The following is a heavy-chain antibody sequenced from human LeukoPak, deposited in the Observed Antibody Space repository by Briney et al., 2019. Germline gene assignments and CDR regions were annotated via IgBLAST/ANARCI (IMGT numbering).Heavy chain of an antibody. V-gene: IGHV3-7*01. CDR3: ARDLGQYYDTSDNWFDP. CDR1: GFTFSSYW. CDR2: IKHDGSEK. D-gene: IGHD3-22*01. Sequence: GGSLRLSCAASGFTFSSYWMTWVRQAPGKGLEWVANIKHDGSEKYYLDSVKGRFTISRDNAKNTLNLQMNSLRAEDTAVYYCARDLGQYYDTSDNWFDPWGQGTLVTVSS. J-gene: IGHJ5*02.